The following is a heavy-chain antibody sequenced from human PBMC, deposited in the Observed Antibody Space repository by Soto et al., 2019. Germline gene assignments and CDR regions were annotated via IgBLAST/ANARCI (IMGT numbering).Heavy chain of an antibody. CDR3: ANSRVESHYDSSGYYYWYFDY. Sequence: GGSLRLSCAASGFTFSSYGMHWVRQAPGKGLEWVAVISYDGSNKYYADSVKGRFTISRDNSKNTLYLQMNSLRAEDTAVYYCANSRVESHYDSSGYYYWYFDYWGQGTLVTVSS. J-gene: IGHJ4*02. D-gene: IGHD3-22*01. CDR1: GFTFSSYG. V-gene: IGHV3-30*18. CDR2: ISYDGSNK.